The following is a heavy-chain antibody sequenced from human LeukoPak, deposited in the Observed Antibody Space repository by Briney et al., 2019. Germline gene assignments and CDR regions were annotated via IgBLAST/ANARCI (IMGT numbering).Heavy chain of an antibody. CDR2: ISISSSYL. CDR3: ANGEGPIDY. D-gene: IGHD3-10*01. CDR1: GFTFSSYW. J-gene: IGHJ4*02. V-gene: IGHV3-21*04. Sequence: GGSLRLSCAASGFTFSSYWMHWVRQAPGKGLEWVSSISISSSYLYYADSVKGRFTISRDNSKNTLYLQMNSLRAEDTAVYYCANGEGPIDYWGQGTLVTVSS.